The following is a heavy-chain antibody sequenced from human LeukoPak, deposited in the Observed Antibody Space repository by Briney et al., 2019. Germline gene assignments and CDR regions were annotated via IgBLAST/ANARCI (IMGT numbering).Heavy chain of an antibody. Sequence: SVKVSCKASGGTFIRYAISWVRQAPGQGLEWMGGITPMFGTANYAQKFQGRVTITADESTSTAYMELSRLTSEDTAVYYFARDAAIYDTSAYYYLWWGQGTLVTVSS. CDR2: ITPMFGTA. J-gene: IGHJ4*02. CDR1: GGTFIRYA. V-gene: IGHV1-69*01. D-gene: IGHD3-22*01. CDR3: ARDAAIYDTSAYYYLW.